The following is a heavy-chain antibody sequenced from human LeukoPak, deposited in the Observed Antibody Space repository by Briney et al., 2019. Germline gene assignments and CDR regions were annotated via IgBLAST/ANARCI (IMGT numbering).Heavy chain of an antibody. CDR2: INPNSGGT. J-gene: IGHJ4*02. Sequence: ASVTVSCKASGYTFTGYYMHWVRQAPGQGLEWMGWINPNSGGTNYAQKFQGRVTMTRDTSISTAYMELSRLRSDDTAVYYCARARSTSPYIDYWGQGTLVTVSS. CDR1: GYTFTGYY. CDR3: ARARSTSPYIDY. V-gene: IGHV1-2*02. D-gene: IGHD2-2*01.